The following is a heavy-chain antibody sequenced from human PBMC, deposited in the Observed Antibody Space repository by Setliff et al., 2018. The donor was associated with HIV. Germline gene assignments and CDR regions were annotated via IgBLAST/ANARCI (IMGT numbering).Heavy chain of an antibody. Sequence: PSETLSLTCAAYGGSFSGYYGTWIRQSPGKGLEMIGEVDHSGSTNYNPSLKDRVTISVDTSKNQFSLKLSSVTAADTAVYYCASLLSRGYYYDRSGYSYRDYWGQGTLVTVS. V-gene: IGHV4-34*01. CDR1: GGSFSGYY. CDR3: ASLLSRGYYYDRSGYSYRDY. J-gene: IGHJ4*02. CDR2: VDHSGST. D-gene: IGHD3-22*01.